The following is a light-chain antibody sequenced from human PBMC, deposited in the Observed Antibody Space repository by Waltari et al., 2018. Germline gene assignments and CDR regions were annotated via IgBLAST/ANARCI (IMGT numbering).Light chain of an antibody. CDR2: AAS. Sequence: DIQMTQSPSSLSASVGDRVTITCRSSQSLSSYLIWYQQKPGKAPKLLIYAASSLQSGVPSRFSGSGSGTDFTLTISSLQPEDFATYYCQQSYSTPLTFGGGTK. CDR1: QSLSSY. CDR3: QQSYSTPLT. V-gene: IGKV1-39*01. J-gene: IGKJ4*01.